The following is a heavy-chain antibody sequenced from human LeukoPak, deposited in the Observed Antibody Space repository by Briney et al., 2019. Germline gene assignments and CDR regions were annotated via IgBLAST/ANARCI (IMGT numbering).Heavy chain of an antibody. V-gene: IGHV1-2*02. CDR2: INPNSGGT. D-gene: IGHD6-19*01. CDR3: AREKYSSGWYFDY. Sequence: ASVKVSCKASGYTFTGYYMHWVRQAPGQGLEWMGWINPNSGGTNYAQKFQGRVTMTRDTSISTAYMELSRLRSDDTAVYYCAREKYSSGWYFDYWGQGTLVTVSS. J-gene: IGHJ4*02. CDR1: GYTFTGYY.